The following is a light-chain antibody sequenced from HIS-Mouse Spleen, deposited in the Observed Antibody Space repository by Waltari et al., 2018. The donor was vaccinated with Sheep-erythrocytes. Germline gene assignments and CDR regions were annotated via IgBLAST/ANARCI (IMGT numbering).Light chain of an antibody. CDR1: QGIRKD. CDR2: AAS. J-gene: IGKJ1*01. Sequence: AIQMTQSPSSLSASVGDRVTITCRASQGIRKDLGWYQQKPGKAPKLLIYAASSLQRWVPSWFSGSGSGTDFPLTISILQPEDFATYYCLQDYNYPWTFGQGTKVEIK. CDR3: LQDYNYPWT. V-gene: IGKV1-6*01.